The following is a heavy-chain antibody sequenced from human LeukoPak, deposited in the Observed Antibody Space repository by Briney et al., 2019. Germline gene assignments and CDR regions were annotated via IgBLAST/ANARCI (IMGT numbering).Heavy chain of an antibody. D-gene: IGHD6-19*01. V-gene: IGHV4-59*01. J-gene: IGHJ5*02. CDR3: AREVAVAGNNWFDP. Sequence: PSETLSLTCTVSGGSLSSSYWSWVRQPPGRGLEWIGYIYYSGSTNYNPSRKSRVTMSLDPSQNQFSLKVSSVTAADTAVYFCAREVAVAGNNWFDPWGQGILVTVSS. CDR2: IYYSGST. CDR1: GGSLSSSY.